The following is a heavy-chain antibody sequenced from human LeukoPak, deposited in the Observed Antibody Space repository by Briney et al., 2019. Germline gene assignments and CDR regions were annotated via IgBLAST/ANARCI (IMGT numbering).Heavy chain of an antibody. CDR1: GFTFSSYA. Sequence: PGGSLRLSCAASGFTFSSYAMSWVRQAPGKGLEWVAVIWYDGSNKYYADSVKGRFTISRDNSKNTLYLQMNSLRAEDTAVYYCASQHSSGWYLYWGQGTLVTVSS. V-gene: IGHV3-33*08. CDR3: ASQHSSGWYLY. J-gene: IGHJ4*02. CDR2: IWYDGSNK. D-gene: IGHD6-19*01.